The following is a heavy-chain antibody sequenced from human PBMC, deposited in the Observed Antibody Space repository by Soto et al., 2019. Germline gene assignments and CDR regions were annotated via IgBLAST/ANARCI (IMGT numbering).Heavy chain of an antibody. D-gene: IGHD1-26*01. CDR2: ISGSGGST. J-gene: IGHJ4*02. CDR1: GFTFSSYA. V-gene: IGHV3-23*01. CDR3: AKDRGIVGATGLFDY. Sequence: GGSLRLSCAASGFTFSSYAMSWVRQAPGKGLEWVSAISGSGGSTYYADSVKGRFTISRDNSKNTLYLQMNSLRAEDTAVYYRAKDRGIVGATGLFDYWGQGTLVTVSS.